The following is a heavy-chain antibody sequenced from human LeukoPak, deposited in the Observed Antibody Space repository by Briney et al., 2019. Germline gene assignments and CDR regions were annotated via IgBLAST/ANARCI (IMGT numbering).Heavy chain of an antibody. V-gene: IGHV3-9*01. CDR2: ISWNSGSI. CDR1: GFTFDDYA. Sequence: PGGSLRLSCAASGFTFDDYAMHWVRQAPGKGLEWVSGISWNSGSIGYADSVKGRFTISRDNAKNSLYLQMNSLRAEDTAVYYCAKERGGGYDAFDIWGQGTMVTVSS. CDR3: AKERGGGYDAFDI. D-gene: IGHD3-22*01. J-gene: IGHJ3*02.